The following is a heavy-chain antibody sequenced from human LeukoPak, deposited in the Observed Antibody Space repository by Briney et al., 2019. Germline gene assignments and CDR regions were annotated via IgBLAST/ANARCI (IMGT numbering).Heavy chain of an antibody. Sequence: SEALSLTCAVYGGSLSGHYWSWIRQTPEKGLEWIGEIHPSGSTNYNPSLKSRVTISVDTSKNQFSLKLTSVTAADTAVYYCARGHDSKKSGYWGQGTLVTVSS. D-gene: IGHD3-22*01. CDR1: GGSLSGHY. CDR2: IHPSGST. CDR3: ARGHDSKKSGY. J-gene: IGHJ4*02. V-gene: IGHV4-34*01.